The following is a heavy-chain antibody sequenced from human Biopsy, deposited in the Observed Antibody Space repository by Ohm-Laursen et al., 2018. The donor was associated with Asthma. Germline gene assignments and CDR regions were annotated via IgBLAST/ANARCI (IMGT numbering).Heavy chain of an antibody. CDR3: ARGISRVTGLFDHFDS. Sequence: SQTLSLTCPVSGVSISSDYWSWIRQPPGKGLELIGHIYYSGSTNYQPSLKSRVTISVDTSKNQFSLKLRSVTAADAAVYYCARGISRVTGLFDHFDSWGQGTLVTVSS. J-gene: IGHJ4*02. D-gene: IGHD2-21*02. V-gene: IGHV4-59*01. CDR2: IYYSGST. CDR1: GVSISSDY.